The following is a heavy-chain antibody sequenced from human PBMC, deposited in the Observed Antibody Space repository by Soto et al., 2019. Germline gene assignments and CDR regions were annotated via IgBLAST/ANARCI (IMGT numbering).Heavy chain of an antibody. CDR3: ARGDATKIVVTTYYAMDV. V-gene: IGHV1-69*12. CDR1: GGSLSNYG. D-gene: IGHD3-9*01. CDR2: IIPVFGTA. J-gene: IGHJ6*02. Sequence: QVQLVQSGAEVKKPGSSVKVSCKASGGSLSNYGISWVRQAPGQGLEWMGGIIPVFGTANYEQKFQGRVTITADESTSIVYMDVTSLRSEDTAVYYCARGDATKIVVTTYYAMDVWGQGTTVTVSS.